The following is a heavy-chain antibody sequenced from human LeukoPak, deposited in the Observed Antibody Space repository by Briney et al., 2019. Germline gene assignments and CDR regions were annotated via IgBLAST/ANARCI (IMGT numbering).Heavy chain of an antibody. J-gene: IGHJ5*02. D-gene: IGHD3-3*02. CDR2: IYYSGSA. CDR1: GGSISSYY. Sequence: SETLSLTCTVSGGSISSYYWSWIRQPPEKGLEWIGYIYYSGSANYNPSLESRGTISVDTSKNQLSLKLRSVTAADTAVYYCARGGLVSIRPLPVWFDPWGQGTLVTVSS. V-gene: IGHV4-59*08. CDR3: ARGGLVSIRPLPVWFDP.